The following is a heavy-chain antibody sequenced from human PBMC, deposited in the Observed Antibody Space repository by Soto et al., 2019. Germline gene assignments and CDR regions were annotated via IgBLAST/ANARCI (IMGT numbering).Heavy chain of an antibody. V-gene: IGHV3-21*01. CDR3: ARETPYYDILYYYYMDV. J-gene: IGHJ6*03. CDR2: ISSSSSYI. Sequence: EVQLVESGGGLVQPGGSLRLSCAASGFTFSSYSMNWVRQAPGKGLEWVSSISSSSSYIYYADSVKGRFTISRDNAKNSLYLQMNSLRAEDTAVYYCARETPYYDILYYYYMDVWGKGTTVTVSS. D-gene: IGHD3-9*01. CDR1: GFTFSSYS.